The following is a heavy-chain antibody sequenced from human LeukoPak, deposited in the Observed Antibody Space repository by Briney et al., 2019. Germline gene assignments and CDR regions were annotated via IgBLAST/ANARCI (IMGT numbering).Heavy chain of an antibody. Sequence: ASVKVSCKVSGYTLTELSMHWVRQAPGQGLEWMGWISAYNGNTNYAQKLQGRVTMTTDTSTSTAYMELRSLRSDDTAVYYCARDYGSGSYYPHWGQGTLVTVSS. CDR2: ISAYNGNT. CDR1: GYTLTELS. J-gene: IGHJ4*02. V-gene: IGHV1-18*01. D-gene: IGHD3-10*01. CDR3: ARDYGSGSYYPH.